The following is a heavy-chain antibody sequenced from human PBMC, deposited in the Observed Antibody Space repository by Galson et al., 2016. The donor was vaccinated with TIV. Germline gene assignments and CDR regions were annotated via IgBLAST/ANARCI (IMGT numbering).Heavy chain of an antibody. J-gene: IGHJ6*02. CDR1: GHRFTSKW. CDR2: IDLSDSYT. V-gene: IGHV5-10-1*01. D-gene: IGHD3-3*01. CDR3: ATSRDIESLLEIYGMDV. Sequence: SGAEVKKPRESLRISCKGSGHRFTSKWISWVRQMPGKGLEWMGKIDLSDSYTNYSPSFQGHVTLSVDKSISTAYLQWSSLRASDTAMYYCATSRDIESLLEIYGMDVWGQGTTVTVSS.